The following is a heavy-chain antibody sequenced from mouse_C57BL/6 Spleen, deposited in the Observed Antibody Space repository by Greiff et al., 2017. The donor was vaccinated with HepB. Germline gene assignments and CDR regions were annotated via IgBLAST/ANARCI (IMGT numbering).Heavy chain of an antibody. J-gene: IGHJ2*01. V-gene: IGHV5-4*01. D-gene: IGHD4-1*01. CDR3: ARDNANWDYFDY. Sequence: EVKVVESGGGLVKPGGSLKLSCAASGFTFSSYAMSWVRQTPEKRLEWVATISDGGSYTYYPDNVKGRFTISRDNAKNNLYLQMSHLKSEDTAMYYCARDNANWDYFDYWGQGTTLTVSS. CDR1: GFTFSSYA. CDR2: ISDGGSYT.